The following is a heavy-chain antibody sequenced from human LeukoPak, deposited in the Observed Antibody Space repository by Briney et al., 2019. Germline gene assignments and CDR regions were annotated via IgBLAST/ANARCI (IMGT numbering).Heavy chain of an antibody. D-gene: IGHD3-3*01. J-gene: IGHJ4*02. V-gene: IGHV3-66*01. CDR1: GFTVSSNY. CDR2: IYSGGST. CDR3: ARSNRDHDFWSGYYPLDY. Sequence: GGSLRLSCAASGFTVSSNYMSWVRQAPGKGLEWASVIYSGGSTYYADSVKGRFTISRDNSKNTLYLQMNSLRAEDTAVYYCARSNRDHDFWSGYYPLDYWGQGTLVTVSS.